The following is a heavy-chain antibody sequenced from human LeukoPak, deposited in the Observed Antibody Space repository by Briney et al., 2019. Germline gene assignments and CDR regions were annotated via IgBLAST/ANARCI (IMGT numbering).Heavy chain of an antibody. D-gene: IGHD5-18*01. CDR2: IYYSGST. Sequence: PSETLSLTCTVSGGSISSYYWSWIRQPPGKGLEWIGYIYYSGSTNYNPSLKSRVTISVDTSKNQFSLKPSSVTAADTAVYYCAGGDPTAMVPPLFDYWGQGTLVTVSS. J-gene: IGHJ4*02. CDR1: GGSISSYY. CDR3: AGGDPTAMVPPLFDY. V-gene: IGHV4-59*01.